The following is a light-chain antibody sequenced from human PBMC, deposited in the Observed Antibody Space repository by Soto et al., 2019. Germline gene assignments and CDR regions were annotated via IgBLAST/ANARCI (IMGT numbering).Light chain of an antibody. V-gene: IGKV1-39*01. CDR1: QYISSY. J-gene: IGKJ1*01. CDR2: DAS. CDR3: QRRYSKPQT. Sequence: DIQMTQTPSSLSASVGDRFTITCRASQYISSYLNWYQQKPGKAPKLLIYDASSLQGGVPSRFSGSGSATDFTLTISSLQPEDFATYYRQRRYSKPQTFGQGTKVDIK.